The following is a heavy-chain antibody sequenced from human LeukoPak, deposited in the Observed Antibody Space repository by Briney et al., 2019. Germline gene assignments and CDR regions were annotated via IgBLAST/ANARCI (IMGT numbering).Heavy chain of an antibody. CDR1: GFSISSGY. V-gene: IGHV3-66*02. J-gene: IGHJ4*02. D-gene: IGHD1-26*01. CDR2: LYSDDSA. CDR3: ARDPWQGSTTLH. Sequence: PGGSLRLSCVASGFSISSGYMTWARQAPGKALEWVSLLYSDDSAYYPDSVKGRFTISRDNSKSTLHLQMDTLRTEDTAMNYCARDPWQGSTTLHWGQGIMVTVSS.